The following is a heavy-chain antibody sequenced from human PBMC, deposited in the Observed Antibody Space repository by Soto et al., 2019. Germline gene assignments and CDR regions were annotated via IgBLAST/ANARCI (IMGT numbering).Heavy chain of an antibody. D-gene: IGHD6-19*01. V-gene: IGHV3-30-3*01. J-gene: IGHJ6*02. Sequence: QVQLVESGGGVVQPGRSLRLSCAASGFTFSSYAMHWVRQAPGKGLEWVAVISFDGGNKYYTDSVKGRFTISRDNSKNTLYLQMNSRRAEDTAVYYCARSMGPYPYSSGWPYYYYGMDVWGQGTTVTVSS. CDR1: GFTFSSYA. CDR2: ISFDGGNK. CDR3: ARSMGPYPYSSGWPYYYYGMDV.